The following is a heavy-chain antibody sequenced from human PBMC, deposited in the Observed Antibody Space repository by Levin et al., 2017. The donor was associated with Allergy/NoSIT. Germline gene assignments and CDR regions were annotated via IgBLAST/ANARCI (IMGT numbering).Heavy chain of an antibody. CDR2: ITNTSRTI. CDR3: ARRLAY. V-gene: IGHV3-48*04. Sequence: PGGSLRLYGEGGGFTFSNDGRHWVRQAPGKGLEWVSYITNTSRTIYYADSVKGRFTISRDNAKNSLYLQMNSLRVEDTAVYYCARRLAYWGQGTLVTVSS. J-gene: IGHJ4*02. CDR1: GFTFSNDG.